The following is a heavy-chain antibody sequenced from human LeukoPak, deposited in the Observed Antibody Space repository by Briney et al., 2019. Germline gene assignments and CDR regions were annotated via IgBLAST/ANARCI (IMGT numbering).Heavy chain of an antibody. D-gene: IGHD4-17*01. CDR1: GFTFSSYA. CDR2: ISGSGGST. CDR3: ARETTVTTTTFDY. Sequence: GGSLRLSCAASGFTFSSYAMSWVRQAPGKGLEWVSAISGSGGSTYYADSVKGRFTISRDNAKNSLYLQMNSLRAEDTAVYYCARETTVTTTTFDYWGQGTLVTVSS. J-gene: IGHJ4*02. V-gene: IGHV3-23*01.